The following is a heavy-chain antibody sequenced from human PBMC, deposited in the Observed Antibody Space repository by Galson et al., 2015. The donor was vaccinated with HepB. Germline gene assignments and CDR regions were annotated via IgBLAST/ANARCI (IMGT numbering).Heavy chain of an antibody. Sequence: SVKVSCKASGYTFTGHYMHWVRQAPGQGLEWMGWINPNSGGTNYAQKFQGRVTMTRDTSISTAYMELSRLRSGDTAVYYCARVRKVYYYYGMDVWGQGTTVTVSS. J-gene: IGHJ6*02. V-gene: IGHV1-2*02. CDR3: ARVRKVYYYYGMDV. CDR2: INPNSGGT. D-gene: IGHD1-14*01. CDR1: GYTFTGHY.